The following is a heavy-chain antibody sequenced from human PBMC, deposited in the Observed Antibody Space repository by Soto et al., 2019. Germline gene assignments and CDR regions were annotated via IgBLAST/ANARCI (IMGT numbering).Heavy chain of an antibody. D-gene: IGHD6-19*01. CDR1: GDSVSSNSAA. J-gene: IGHJ5*02. CDR2: TYYRSKWYN. CDR3: ARSRFGSGWYVSWFDP. Sequence: PSQTLSLTCAISGDSVSSNSAAWNWIRQSPSRGLEWLGRTYYRSKWYNDYAVSVKSRITINPDTSKNQFSLQLNSVTPDDTAVYYCARSRFGSGWYVSWFDPWGQGTLVTVSS. V-gene: IGHV6-1*01.